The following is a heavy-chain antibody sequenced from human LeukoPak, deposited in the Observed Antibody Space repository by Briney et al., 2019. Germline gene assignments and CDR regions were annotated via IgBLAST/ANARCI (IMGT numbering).Heavy chain of an antibody. V-gene: IGHV3-73*01. CDR2: IRSKANSYAT. Sequence: GGSLRLSCAASGFTFSGSAMHWVRQASGKGLEWVGRIRSKANSYATAYAASVKGRFTISRDDSKNTAYLQMNSLKTEDTAVYYCTRQGYGDYDGYWGQGTLVTVSS. J-gene: IGHJ4*02. D-gene: IGHD4-17*01. CDR1: GFTFSGSA. CDR3: TRQGYGDYDGY.